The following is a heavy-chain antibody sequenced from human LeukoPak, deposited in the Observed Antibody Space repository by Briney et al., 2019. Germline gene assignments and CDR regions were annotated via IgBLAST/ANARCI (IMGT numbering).Heavy chain of an antibody. D-gene: IGHD4-17*01. J-gene: IGHJ4*02. CDR1: GFTFSSSW. Sequence: GGSLRLSCADSGFTFSSSWMTWVRQAPGKGLEWVANINQDGSVKHYVDSMKGRFTISRDNAKNSLFPQMNSLRAEDTAVYFCASGDVFNYWGQGTLVTVSS. CDR3: ASGDVFNY. CDR2: INQDGSVK. V-gene: IGHV3-7*01.